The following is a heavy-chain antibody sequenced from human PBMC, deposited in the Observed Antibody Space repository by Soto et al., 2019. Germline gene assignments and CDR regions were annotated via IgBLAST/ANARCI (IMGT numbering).Heavy chain of an antibody. CDR1: GGSISSSSYY. D-gene: IGHD2-2*01. CDR2: IYYSGNT. J-gene: IGHJ6*03. CDR3: ARLPGVHVTYQLLLGVGYYYYYMDV. V-gene: IGHV4-39*01. Sequence: SETLSLTCTVSGGSISSSSYYWGWIRQPPGKGLEWIGSIYYSGNTYYNPSLKSRVTISVDTSKNQFSLKLSSVTAADTAVYYCARLPGVHVTYQLLLGVGYYYYYMDVWGKGTTVTVSS.